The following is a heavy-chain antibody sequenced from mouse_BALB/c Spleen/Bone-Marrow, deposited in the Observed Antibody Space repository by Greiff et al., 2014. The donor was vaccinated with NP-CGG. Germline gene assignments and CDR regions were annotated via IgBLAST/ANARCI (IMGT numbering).Heavy chain of an antibody. V-gene: IGHV5-6-5*01. CDR2: ISSGGST. CDR3: AKRGAYGNFWFAY. D-gene: IGHD2-10*02. CDR1: GFTFSSYA. Sequence: EVKLVESGGGLVKPGGSLKLSCAASGFTFSSYAMSWVRQTPEKRLEWVASISSGGSTYYPDSVKGRFTISRDNARNILYLQMSSLRSEDTAMYYCAKRGAYGNFWFAYWGQGTLATVSA. J-gene: IGHJ3*01.